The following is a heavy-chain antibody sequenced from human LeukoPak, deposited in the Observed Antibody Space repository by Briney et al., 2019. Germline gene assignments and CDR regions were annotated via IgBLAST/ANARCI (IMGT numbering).Heavy chain of an antibody. J-gene: IGHJ4*02. CDR2: IYYSGST. CDR1: GGSVTSYY. CDR3: ARGPLDSGYTYFDY. D-gene: IGHD5-12*01. Sequence: SETLSLTCTVSGGSVTSYYWSWIRQPPGRGLEWIGYIYYSGSTNYNPSLKSRVTISVDTSKNQFSLKLSSVTAADTAVYYCARGPLDSGYTYFDYWGQGTLVSVAS. V-gene: IGHV4-59*02.